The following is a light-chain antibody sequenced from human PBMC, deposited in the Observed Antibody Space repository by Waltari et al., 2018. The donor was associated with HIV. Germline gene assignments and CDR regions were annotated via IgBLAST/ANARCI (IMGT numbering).Light chain of an antibody. CDR2: SVS. CDR3: QQYEKWPPLT. Sequence: EIVMTQYPVALSASLGERVTLSCRASQSVGTSLAWYQQRPGQAPGVLIYSVSTRAAGVPARFSGSGSGTDFTLTISSLQPEDYAVYFCQQYEKWPPLTFGGGTKV. CDR1: QSVGTS. J-gene: IGKJ4*01. V-gene: IGKV3-15*01.